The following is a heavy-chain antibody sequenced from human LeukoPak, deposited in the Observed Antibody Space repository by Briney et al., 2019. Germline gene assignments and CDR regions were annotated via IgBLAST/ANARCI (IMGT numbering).Heavy chain of an antibody. CDR2: ISGSGDST. V-gene: IGHV3-23*01. D-gene: IGHD6-13*01. Sequence: GGSLRLSCAASGFTFSSYSMSWVRQAPGKGLEWVSTISGSGDSTYYADSVKGRFTISRDNSKNTLDLQMNSLRGEDTAVYYCAKDQQLPLPCWGQGTLVTVSS. CDR3: AKDQQLPLPC. J-gene: IGHJ4*02. CDR1: GFTFSSYS.